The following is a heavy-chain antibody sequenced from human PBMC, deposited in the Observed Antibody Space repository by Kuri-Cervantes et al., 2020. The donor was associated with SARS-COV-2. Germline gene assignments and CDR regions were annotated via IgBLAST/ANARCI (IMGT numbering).Heavy chain of an antibody. CDR1: GFTFSNAC. CDR3: TTDPRSMFGCFDS. J-gene: IGHJ5*01. D-gene: IGHD3-3*02. CDR2: IKSNTDGGTV. V-gene: IGHV3-15*01. Sequence: GGSLRLTCAASGFTFSNACLTWVRQAPGKGLEWVGRIKSNTDGGTVEYAARVRGRFTIARDDSRNTVYLQMNSLEAEETAQYYCTTDPRSMFGCFDSWGQGTLVTVSS.